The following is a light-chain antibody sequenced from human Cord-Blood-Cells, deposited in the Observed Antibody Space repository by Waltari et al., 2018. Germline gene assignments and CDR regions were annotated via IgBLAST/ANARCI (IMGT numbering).Light chain of an antibody. Sequence: DKVLTQSPAPLSVSPGERATISSSASQSVSSNLAWYKRKPGQAPRLLIYGASTRATGIPARFTGSGSGTELTLTISSQQLEDFAVYYCQQYNNWPPITFGQGTRLEIK. CDR2: GAS. CDR3: QQYNNWPPIT. CDR1: QSVSSN. V-gene: IGKV3-15*01. J-gene: IGKJ5*01.